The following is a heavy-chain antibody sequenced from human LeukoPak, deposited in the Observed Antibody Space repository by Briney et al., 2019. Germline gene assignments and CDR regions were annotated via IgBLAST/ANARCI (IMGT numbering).Heavy chain of an antibody. D-gene: IGHD3-22*01. V-gene: IGHV3-30*02. CDR1: EFSFSSYG. CDR2: LQYDGTNK. CDR3: ARARNNYDSSGFSALDY. Sequence: GGSLRLSCAASEFSFSSYGMHWVRRAPGKGLQWVASLQYDGTNKYHADSVKGRFTISRDNSQSTLYLQMNSLRAEDTAVYYCARARNNYDSSGFSALDYWGQGTLVTVSS. J-gene: IGHJ4*02.